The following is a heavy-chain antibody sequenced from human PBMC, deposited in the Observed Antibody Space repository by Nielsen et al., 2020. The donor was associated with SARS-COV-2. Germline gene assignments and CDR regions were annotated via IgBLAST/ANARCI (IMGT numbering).Heavy chain of an antibody. D-gene: IGHD4-17*01. Sequence: VRQAPGKGLVWVSRINSDGSSTSYADSVKGQFTISRDNAKNTLYLQMNSLRAEDTAVYYCARGPSTVTTYFYYYYGMDVWGQGTTVTVSS. J-gene: IGHJ6*02. CDR3: ARGPSTVTTYFYYYYGMDV. V-gene: IGHV3-74*01. CDR2: INSDGSST.